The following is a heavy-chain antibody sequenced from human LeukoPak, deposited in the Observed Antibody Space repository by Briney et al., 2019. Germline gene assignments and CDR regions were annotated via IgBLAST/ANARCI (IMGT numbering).Heavy chain of an antibody. V-gene: IGHV1-3*01. J-gene: IGHJ3*01. CDR3: ARSYYDILTGWINNAFDV. D-gene: IGHD3-9*01. CDR2: INAGNGNT. CDR1: GYTFINHA. Sequence: GASVKVSCKASGYTFINHAIHWVRQAPGQRLEWMGWINAGNGNTKYSQKFQDRVIITRDTSASTAYMELSSLRSEDTAVYYCARSYYDILTGWINNAFDVWGQGTMVTVSS.